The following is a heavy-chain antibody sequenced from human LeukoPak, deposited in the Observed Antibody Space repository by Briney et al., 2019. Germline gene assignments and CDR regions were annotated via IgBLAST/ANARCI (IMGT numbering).Heavy chain of an antibody. Sequence: PGGSLRLSCAASGFTFSSYSMNWVRQAPGKGLEWVSSISSSSSYIYYADSVKGRFTISRDNAKNSLYLQMNSLRAEDTAVYYCARDVDTAMAGGDAFDIWGQGTMVTVSS. D-gene: IGHD5-18*01. CDR3: ARDVDTAMAGGDAFDI. CDR1: GFTFSSYS. CDR2: ISSSSSYI. V-gene: IGHV3-21*01. J-gene: IGHJ3*02.